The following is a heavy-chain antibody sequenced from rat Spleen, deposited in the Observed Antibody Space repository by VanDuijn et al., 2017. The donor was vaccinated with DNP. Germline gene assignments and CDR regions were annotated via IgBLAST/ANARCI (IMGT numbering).Heavy chain of an antibody. Sequence: EVQLQESGPGLVKPSQSLSLTCSVTGFSITSNYWGWIRKLPGNKMEWIGYINYSGSTGYNPSLKSRISISRDTSKNQFFLQLNSVTTEDTATYYCARGNDGYYPDWYFDFWGQGVMVTVSS. V-gene: IGHV3-1*01. D-gene: IGHD1-12*03. CDR2: INYSGST. CDR1: GFSITSNY. J-gene: IGHJ2*01. CDR3: ARGNDGYYPDWYFDF.